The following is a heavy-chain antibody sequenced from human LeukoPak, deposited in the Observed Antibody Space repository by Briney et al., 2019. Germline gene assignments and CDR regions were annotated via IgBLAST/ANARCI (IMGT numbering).Heavy chain of an antibody. J-gene: IGHJ4*02. D-gene: IGHD6-6*01. CDR2: ISSTSKYI. CDR1: EITFSSYN. Sequence: GGSLRLSCAASEITFSSYNMNWVRQAPGKGLEWVSSISSTSKYIYYADSVKGRFTISRDNAKNSLYLQMNSLRAEATAVYYCARDVTLAARPSSGYYFDYWGQGTLVTVSS. CDR3: ARDVTLAARPSSGYYFDY. V-gene: IGHV3-21*01.